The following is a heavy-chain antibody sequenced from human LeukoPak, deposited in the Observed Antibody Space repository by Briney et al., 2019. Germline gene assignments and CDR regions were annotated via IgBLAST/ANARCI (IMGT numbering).Heavy chain of an antibody. CDR2: IRYDGSNK. Sequence: GGSLRLSCAASGFTLSSYGMHWARQAPGKGLEWVAFIRYDGSNKYYADSVKGRFTISRDNSKNTLYLQMNSLRAEDTAVYYCAKRSDDYFDYWGQGTLVTVSS. J-gene: IGHJ4*02. CDR1: GFTLSSYG. V-gene: IGHV3-30*02. CDR3: AKRSDDYFDY.